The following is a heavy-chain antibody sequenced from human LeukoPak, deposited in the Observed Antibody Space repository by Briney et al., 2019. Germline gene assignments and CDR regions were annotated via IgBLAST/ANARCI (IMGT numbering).Heavy chain of an antibody. Sequence: GGSLRLSCAASGFSSSGFGMNWVRQAPGKGLDWISYIGSSGSAGGNIYYAVSVKGRFTVSRDNAKDSLFLQMNSLQDADTAVYYCARAPTPYFTYYMDVWGKGTTVTVSS. CDR1: GFSSSGFG. V-gene: IGHV3-48*02. CDR3: ARAPTPYFTYYMDV. J-gene: IGHJ6*03. CDR2: IGSSGSAGGNI. D-gene: IGHD2-21*01.